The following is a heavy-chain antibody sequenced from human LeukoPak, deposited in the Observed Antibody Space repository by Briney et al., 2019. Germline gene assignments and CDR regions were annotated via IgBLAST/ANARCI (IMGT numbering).Heavy chain of an antibody. CDR3: AREEYYGSXSYPXXXY. J-gene: IGHJ4*01. Sequence: CKXSGYNFISYGXXWVRQAPGQXLEWMGWINTYNGNTNYAQNYQGRVTMTTDTYTSTAYMQLRSLRSDDTAVYYCAREEYYGSXSYPXXXYWG. CDR2: INTYNGNT. CDR1: GYNFISYG. D-gene: IGHD3-10*01. V-gene: IGHV1-18*04.